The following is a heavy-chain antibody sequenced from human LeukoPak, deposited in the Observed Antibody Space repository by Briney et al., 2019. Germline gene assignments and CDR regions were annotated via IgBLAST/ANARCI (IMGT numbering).Heavy chain of an antibody. V-gene: IGHV1-69*05. D-gene: IGHD2-21*01. J-gene: IGHJ3*02. Sequence: GASVKVSCKASGGTFSSYAISWVRQAPGQGLEWMGRIIPIFGTANYAQKFQGRVTITTDESTSTAYMELSSLRSEDTAVYYCASSVVVIAIPPKRDAFDIWGQGTMVTVSS. CDR3: ASSVVVIAIPPKRDAFDI. CDR2: IIPIFGTA. CDR1: GGTFSSYA.